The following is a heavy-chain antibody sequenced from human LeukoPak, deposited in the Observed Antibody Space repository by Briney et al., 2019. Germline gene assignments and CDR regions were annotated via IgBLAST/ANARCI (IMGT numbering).Heavy chain of an antibody. CDR1: GFTFSSYS. Sequence: GGSLGLSCAASGFTFSSYSMNWVRQAPGKGLEWVSYISSSSSTIYYADSVKGRFTISRDNAKNSLYLQMNSLRAEDTAVYYCAREEYSSSSVWFDPWGQGTLVTVSS. J-gene: IGHJ5*02. D-gene: IGHD6-6*01. CDR3: AREEYSSSSVWFDP. V-gene: IGHV3-48*04. CDR2: ISSSSSTI.